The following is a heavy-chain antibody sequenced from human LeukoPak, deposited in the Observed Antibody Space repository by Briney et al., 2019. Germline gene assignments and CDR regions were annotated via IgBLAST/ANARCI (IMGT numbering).Heavy chain of an antibody. V-gene: IGHV1-8*03. CDR2: MNPNSGNT. J-gene: IGHJ6*03. CDR3: ARSLHGVIYYYYYYMDV. D-gene: IGHD3-3*01. Sequence: GASVKVSCKASGYTFTSYDINWVRQATGQGLEWMGWMNPNSGNTGYAQKFQGRVTITRNTSISTAYMELSSLRSEDTAVYYCARSLHGVIYYYYYYMDVWGKGTTVTVS. CDR1: GYTFTSYD.